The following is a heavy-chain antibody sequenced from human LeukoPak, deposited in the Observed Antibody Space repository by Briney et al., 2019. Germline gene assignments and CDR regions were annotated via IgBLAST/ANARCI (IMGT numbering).Heavy chain of an antibody. CDR1: GFTFSDYY. V-gene: IGHV3-11*01. CDR2: ISSSGSTI. J-gene: IGHJ4*02. D-gene: IGHD2-15*01. CDR3: ARELGYCSGGSCYEGGFDY. Sequence: PGGSLRLSCAASGFTFSDYYMSWTRQAPGKGLEWVSYISSSGSTIYYADSVKGRFTISRDNAKNSLYLQMNSLRAEDTAVYYCARELGYCSGGSCYEGGFDYWGQGTLVTVSS.